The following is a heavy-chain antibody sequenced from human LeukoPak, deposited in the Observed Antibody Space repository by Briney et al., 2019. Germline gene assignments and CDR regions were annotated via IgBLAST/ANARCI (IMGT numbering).Heavy chain of an antibody. CDR1: GFTVSNNY. CDR2: INHSGST. Sequence: KAGGSLRLSCAASGFTVSNNYMTWVRQPPGKGLEWIGEINHSGSTNYNPSLESGVTISVDTSKNQFSLQLSSVNAEVTAVYYCARVRGYCSSTSCYDSYYYYYMDVWGKGTTVTISS. J-gene: IGHJ6*03. D-gene: IGHD2-2*01. V-gene: IGHV4-34*01. CDR3: ARVRGYCSSTSCYDSYYYYYMDV.